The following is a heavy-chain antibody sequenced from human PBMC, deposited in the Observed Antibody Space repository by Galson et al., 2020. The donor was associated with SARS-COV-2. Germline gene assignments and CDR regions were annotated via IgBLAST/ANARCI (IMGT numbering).Heavy chain of an antibody. V-gene: IGHV3-23*01. CDR3: ARILATSAGDY. CDR1: GFPFGSFG. J-gene: IGHJ4*02. D-gene: IGHD1-1*01. Sequence: SCVTSGFPFGSFGMNWVRQAPGKGLEWVSAISSGAGTPYYADSVKGRFTISRDIYKNTVYLHMNSLRAEDTAVYFCARILATSAGDYWGPGTLVAVSA. CDR2: ISSGAGTP.